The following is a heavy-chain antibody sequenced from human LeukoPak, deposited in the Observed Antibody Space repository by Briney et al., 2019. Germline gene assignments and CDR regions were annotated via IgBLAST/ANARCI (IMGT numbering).Heavy chain of an antibody. D-gene: IGHD5-18*01. Sequence: GGSLRLSCEASGFTFSSDAMSWVRQAPGKGLEWVSDISASGLSTYYAHSVKGRFTISRDNSKSTLYLQMNSLRAEDTAIYYCAKRGYSYGNGIFDFWGQGTLVTVSS. V-gene: IGHV3-23*01. J-gene: IGHJ4*02. CDR2: ISASGLST. CDR1: GFTFSSDA. CDR3: AKRGYSYGNGIFDF.